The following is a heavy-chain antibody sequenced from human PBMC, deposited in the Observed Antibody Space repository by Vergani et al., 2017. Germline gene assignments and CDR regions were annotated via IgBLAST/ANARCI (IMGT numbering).Heavy chain of an antibody. CDR2: ISWNSGSI. J-gene: IGHJ3*02. CDR1: GFTFDDYA. Sequence: EVQLVESGGGLVQPGRSLRLSCAASGFTFDDYAMHWVRQAPGKGLEWVSGISWNSGSIGYADSVKGRFTISRDNAKNSLYLQMNSLRAEDTALYYCAKQTIAVAEAVGAFDIWGQGTMVTVSS. CDR3: AKQTIAVAEAVGAFDI. D-gene: IGHD6-19*01. V-gene: IGHV3-9*01.